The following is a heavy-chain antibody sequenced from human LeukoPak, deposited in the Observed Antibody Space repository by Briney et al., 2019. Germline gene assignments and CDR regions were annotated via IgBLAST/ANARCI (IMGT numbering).Heavy chain of an antibody. CDR3: ARGNPDSSSWYGTLNWFDP. V-gene: IGHV4-59*01. Sequence: SETLSLTCTVSGGSIRTYYWSWIRQPPGKELEWIGYVYYTGSTNYNPSLKSRVTISVDSSKKQFSLKLNSVIAADTAVYYCARGNPDSSSWYGTLNWFDPWGQGTLVTVSS. D-gene: IGHD6-13*01. J-gene: IGHJ5*02. CDR2: VYYTGST. CDR1: GGSIRTYY.